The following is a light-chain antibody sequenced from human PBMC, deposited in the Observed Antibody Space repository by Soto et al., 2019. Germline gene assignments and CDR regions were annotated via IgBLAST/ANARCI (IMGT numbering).Light chain of an antibody. Sequence: EIVFTQSPATLSFSPGEKDTLSCRAIQSVSSYLAWYQQKPGQAPRLLIYDASNRATGIPARFSGSGSGTDFTLTISSLEPEDFAVYYCQQRSNWVTFGQGTRLEIK. V-gene: IGKV3-11*01. J-gene: IGKJ5*01. CDR2: DAS. CDR1: QSVSSY. CDR3: QQRSNWVT.